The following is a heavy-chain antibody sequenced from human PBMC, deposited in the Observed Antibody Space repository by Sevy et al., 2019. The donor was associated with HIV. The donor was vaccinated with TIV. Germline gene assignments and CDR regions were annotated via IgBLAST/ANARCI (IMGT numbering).Heavy chain of an antibody. J-gene: IGHJ4*02. D-gene: IGHD5-18*01. CDR1: RFTFSTYA. Sequence: GGSLRLSCAASRFTFSTYAMHWVRQAPGKGLEWVSVISYDGNIKYYADSVKCRFTISRDDSKNTLYLQMNSLRAEDTAVYYCARDGGAYTYGTGKYWGQGTLVTVS. V-gene: IGHV3-30-3*01. CDR2: ISYDGNIK. CDR3: ARDGGAYTYGTGKY.